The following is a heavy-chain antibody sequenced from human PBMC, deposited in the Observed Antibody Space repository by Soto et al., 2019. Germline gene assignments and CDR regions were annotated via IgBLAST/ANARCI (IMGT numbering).Heavy chain of an antibody. CDR3: ARDKDRQQLGGNYYYIMDV. V-gene: IGHV1-69*12. CDR1: GGTFRTSA. CDR2: IMPVFSTR. Sequence: QGQLVQSGAEVKKPGSSVKVSCKTSGGTFRTSAISWVRQAPGQGLEWMGGIMPVFSTRDYAQKFQGRVTTTANEYTGTAYMELSLRPSEDTAVYYCARDKDRQQLGGNYYYIMDVWGHGTTVTVSS. D-gene: IGHD3-3*02. J-gene: IGHJ6*01.